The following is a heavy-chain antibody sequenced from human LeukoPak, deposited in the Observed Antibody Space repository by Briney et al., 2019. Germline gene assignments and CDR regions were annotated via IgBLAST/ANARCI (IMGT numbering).Heavy chain of an antibody. V-gene: IGHV4-39*01. CDR3: ARPPKKYSSSWARGVDP. D-gene: IGHD6-13*01. CDR1: GGSISSSSYY. CDR2: IYYSGST. J-gene: IGHJ5*02. Sequence: PSETLSLTCTVSGGSISSSSYYWGWIRQPPGKGLEWIGSIYYSGSTYYNPSLKSRVTISVDTSKNQFSLKLSSVTAADTAVYYCARPPKKYSSSWARGVDPWGQGTLVTVSS.